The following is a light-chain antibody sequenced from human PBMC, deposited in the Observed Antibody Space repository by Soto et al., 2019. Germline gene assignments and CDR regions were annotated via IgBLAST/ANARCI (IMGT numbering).Light chain of an antibody. CDR1: QSVSSSY. CDR2: GAS. Sequence: EIVLTQSPGTLSLSPGERAPPSCRASQSVSSSYLAWYQQKPGQAPRLLIYGASSRATGIPDRFSGSGSGTDFTLTISRLEPEDFAVYYCQQYGSSPRTFGQGTKVDIK. J-gene: IGKJ1*01. CDR3: QQYGSSPRT. V-gene: IGKV3-20*01.